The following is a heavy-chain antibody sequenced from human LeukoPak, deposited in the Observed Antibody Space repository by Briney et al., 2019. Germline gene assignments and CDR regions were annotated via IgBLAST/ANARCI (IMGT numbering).Heavy chain of an antibody. CDR1: GGSISSGGYY. J-gene: IGHJ4*02. Sequence: PSETLSLTCTVSGGSISSGGYYWSWIRQHPGKGLEWIGYIYYSGSTYYNPSLKSRVTIPVDTSKNQFSLKLSSVTAADTAVYYCARGPPYIVVVTAIGFFDYWGQGALVTVSS. D-gene: IGHD2-21*02. CDR2: IYYSGST. CDR3: ARGPPYIVVVTAIGFFDY. V-gene: IGHV4-31*03.